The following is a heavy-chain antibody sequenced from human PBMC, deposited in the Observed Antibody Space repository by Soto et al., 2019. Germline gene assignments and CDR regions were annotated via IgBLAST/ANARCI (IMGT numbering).Heavy chain of an antibody. Sequence: PSETLSLTCSVSGASMKGGPYYWSWVRQRPGKGLEWLAFIDGGGGAHYNPSLMSRLLISIDTSKRQFSLRLTSVTAADTAMYYCARPGVAGCQEDTGYLDSGGQG. CDR2: IDGGGGA. CDR3: ARPGVAGCQEDTGYLDS. D-gene: IGHD6-19*01. V-gene: IGHV4-31*03. J-gene: IGHJ4*02. CDR1: GASMKGGPYY.